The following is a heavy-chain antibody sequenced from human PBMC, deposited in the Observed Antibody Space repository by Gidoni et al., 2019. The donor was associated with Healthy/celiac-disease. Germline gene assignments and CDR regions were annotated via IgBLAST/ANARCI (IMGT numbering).Heavy chain of an antibody. CDR2: ISYDGSNK. CDR3: AKGGYYYDSSLYYYGMDV. Sequence: QVQLVESGGGVVQPGRSLRLSGAASGFTFRSYGLHWVRQAPGKGLEWVAVISYDGSNKYYADSVEGRFTISRDNSKNTLYLQMNSLRAEDTAVYYCAKGGYYYDSSLYYYGMDVWGQGTTVTVSS. V-gene: IGHV3-30*18. J-gene: IGHJ6*02. D-gene: IGHD3-22*01. CDR1: GFTFRSYG.